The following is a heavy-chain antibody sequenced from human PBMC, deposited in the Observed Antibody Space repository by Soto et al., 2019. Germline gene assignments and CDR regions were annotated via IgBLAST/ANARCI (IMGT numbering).Heavy chain of an antibody. CDR2: LSPLKGRT. J-gene: IGHJ1*01. CDR3: AMDYGDRPEYFKH. D-gene: IGHD4-17*01. CDR1: GYTFTSYG. V-gene: IGHV1-18*04. Sequence: QVQLVQSGPDLKRPGASMKVSCKASGYTFTSYGISWVRQAPGQGLEWMAWLSPLKGRTQYSQKAQGRVTLSTDPSSNTAYMEMTNLRVDDTAVYYCAMDYGDRPEYFKHWGQGTLVTVS.